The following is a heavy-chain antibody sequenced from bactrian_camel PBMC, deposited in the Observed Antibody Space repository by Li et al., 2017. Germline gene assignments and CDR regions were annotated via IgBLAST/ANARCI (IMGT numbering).Heavy chain of an antibody. CDR1: GFTSSSYC. V-gene: IGHV3S42*01. D-gene: IGHD2*01. J-gene: IGHJ4*01. Sequence: VQLVESGGGSVQAGGSLRLSCAASGFTSSSYCMGWFRQAPGKEREAVAAIDDVGSISYSNFAKSRFTVSRDNANNPINLMMNSLKPEDTAMYYCAANFGPYCSGPHLARRANFLGQGTQVTVS. CDR2: IDDVGSI.